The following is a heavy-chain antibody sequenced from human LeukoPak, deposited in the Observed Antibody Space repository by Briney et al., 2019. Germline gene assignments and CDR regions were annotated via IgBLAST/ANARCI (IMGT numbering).Heavy chain of an antibody. J-gene: IGHJ6*02. CDR2: ISWNSGSI. CDR1: GFTFDDYA. D-gene: IGHD3-3*01. Sequence: GRSLRLSCAASGFTFDDYAMHWVRQAPGKGLEWVSGISWNSGSIGYADSVKGRFTISRDNAKNSLYLQMNSLRTEDTALYYCAIAAWGAVSINYYYYYGMDVWGQGTTVTVSS. CDR3: AIAAWGAVSINYYYYYGMDV. V-gene: IGHV3-9*01.